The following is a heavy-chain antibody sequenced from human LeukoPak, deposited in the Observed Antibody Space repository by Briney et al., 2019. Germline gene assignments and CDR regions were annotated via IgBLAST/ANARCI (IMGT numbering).Heavy chain of an antibody. CDR3: ARSNDYGGKIDC. D-gene: IGHD4-23*01. J-gene: IGHJ4*02. Sequence: SVKVSCKASGGTFSSYAISWVRQAPGQGLEWMGGIIPIFGTANYAQKFQGRVTITADESTSTAYMELSSLRSEDTAVYYCARSNDYGGKIDCWGQGTLVTVPS. CDR2: IIPIFGTA. V-gene: IGHV1-69*13. CDR1: GGTFSSYA.